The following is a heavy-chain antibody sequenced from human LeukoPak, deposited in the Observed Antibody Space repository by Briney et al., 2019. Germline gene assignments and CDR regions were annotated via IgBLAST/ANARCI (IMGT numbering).Heavy chain of an antibody. CDR3: ARYCSGGSCYTGASDY. CDR1: GGSISSSSYY. D-gene: IGHD2-15*01. Sequence: SETLSLTCTVSGGSISSSSYYWGWIRQPPGKGLEWTGSIYYSGSTYYNPSLKSRVTISVDTSKNQFSLKLSSVTAADTAVYYCARYCSGGSCYTGASDYWGQGTLVTVSS. V-gene: IGHV4-39*01. CDR2: IYYSGST. J-gene: IGHJ4*02.